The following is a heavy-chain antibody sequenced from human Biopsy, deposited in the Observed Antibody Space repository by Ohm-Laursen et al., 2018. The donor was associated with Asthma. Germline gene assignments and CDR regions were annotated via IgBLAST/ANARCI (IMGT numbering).Heavy chain of an antibody. D-gene: IGHD3-22*01. Sequence: RSLRLSCAAPGFTFSDYGLHRVRQGPGKGLEWVALVSPDGHNKYYEDSVKGRFTISRDNSRNRLYLQINRLTVEDSAVYFCARQSGQEYGDSSGFDIWGQGTKVAVSS. CDR1: GFTFSDYG. J-gene: IGHJ3*02. V-gene: IGHV3-30*03. CDR3: ARQSGQEYGDSSGFDI. CDR2: VSPDGHNK.